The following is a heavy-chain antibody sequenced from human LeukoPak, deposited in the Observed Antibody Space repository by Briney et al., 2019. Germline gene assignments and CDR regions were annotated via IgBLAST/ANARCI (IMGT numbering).Heavy chain of an antibody. V-gene: IGHV5-10-1*01. CDR2: IDPSDSYT. J-gene: IGHJ5*02. CDR1: GYSFTSYW. CDR3: AREAVEPNWFDP. Sequence: GESLRTSCKGSGYSFTSYWISWVRQMPGKGLEWMGRIDPSDSYTNYSPSFQGHVTISADKSTSTAYLQWSSLKASDTAMYYCAREAVEPNWFDPWGQGTLVTVS.